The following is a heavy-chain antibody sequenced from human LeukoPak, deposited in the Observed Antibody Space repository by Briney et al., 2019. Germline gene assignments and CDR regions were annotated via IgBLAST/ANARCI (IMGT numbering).Heavy chain of an antibody. D-gene: IGHD2-2*01. J-gene: IGHJ4*02. CDR2: INPSGGST. V-gene: IGHV1-46*01. CDR1: GYTFTSYY. CDR3: ASGATYCSSTSCSLRDYFDY. Sequence: GASVKVSCKASGYTFTSYYMHWVRQAPGQGLEWMGIINPSGGSTSYAQKFQGRVTMTTDTSTSTAYMELRSLRSDDTAVYYCASGATYCSSTSCSLRDYFDYWGQGTLVTVSS.